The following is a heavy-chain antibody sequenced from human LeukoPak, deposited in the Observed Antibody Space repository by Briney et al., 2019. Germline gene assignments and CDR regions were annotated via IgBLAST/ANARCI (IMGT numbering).Heavy chain of an antibody. D-gene: IGHD3-10*01. Sequence: GGSLRLSCAASGFTFSSYAMSWVRQAPGKGLEWVSAISGSGGSTYYADSVKGRFTISRDNSKNTLYLQMNSLRADDTAVYYCAKVGEPYGSGSYYVDYWGQGTLVTVSS. J-gene: IGHJ4*02. CDR1: GFTFSSYA. CDR2: ISGSGGST. V-gene: IGHV3-23*01. CDR3: AKVGEPYGSGSYYVDY.